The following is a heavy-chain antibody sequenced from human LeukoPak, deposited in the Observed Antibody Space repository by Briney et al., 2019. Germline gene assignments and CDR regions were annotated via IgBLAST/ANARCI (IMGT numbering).Heavy chain of an antibody. Sequence: GRSLRLSCAASGFTFSSYGMHWVRQAPGKGLEWVAVISYDGSNKYYADSVKGRFTISRDNSKNTLYLQTNSLRAEDTAVYYCAKDRLGQTPYYFDYWGQGTLVTVSS. D-gene: IGHD1-26*01. CDR2: ISYDGSNK. CDR3: AKDRLGQTPYYFDY. V-gene: IGHV3-30*18. J-gene: IGHJ4*02. CDR1: GFTFSSYG.